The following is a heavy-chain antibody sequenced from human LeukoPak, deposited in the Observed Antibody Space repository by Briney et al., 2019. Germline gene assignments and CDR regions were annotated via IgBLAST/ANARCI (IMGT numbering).Heavy chain of an antibody. Sequence: GSSVKVSCKASVGTFSSYAISWVRQAPGRGLEWMGGIIPIFGTANYAQKFQGRVTITTDESTSTAYMELSSLRSEDTAVYYCAGVTYYYDSSGYYNWFDPWGQGTLVTVSS. CDR3: AGVTYYYDSSGYYNWFDP. V-gene: IGHV1-69*05. CDR1: VGTFSSYA. J-gene: IGHJ5*02. D-gene: IGHD3-22*01. CDR2: IIPIFGTA.